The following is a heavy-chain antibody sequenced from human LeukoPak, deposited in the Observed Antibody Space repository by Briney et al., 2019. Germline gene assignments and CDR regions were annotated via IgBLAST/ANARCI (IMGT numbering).Heavy chain of an antibody. D-gene: IGHD2-15*01. J-gene: IGHJ4*02. CDR3: ARDYCSGGSCYSGDYFDY. CDR1: GGTFSSYA. V-gene: IGHV1-18*01. Sequence: ASVKVSCKASGGTFSSYAISWVRQAPGQGLEWMGWISAYNGNTNYAQKLQGRVTMTTDTSTSTAYMELRSLRSDDTAVYYCARDYCSGGSCYSGDYFDYWGQGTLVTVSS. CDR2: ISAYNGNT.